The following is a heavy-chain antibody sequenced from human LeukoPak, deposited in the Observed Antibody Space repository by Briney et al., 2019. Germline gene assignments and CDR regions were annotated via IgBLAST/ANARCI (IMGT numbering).Heavy chain of an antibody. Sequence: SETLSLTCAVYGGSFSGYYWSWIRQPPGKGLEWIGEINHSGSTNYNPSLKSRVTISVDTSKNQFSLKLSSVTAADTAVYYCARRVHDYGDETTWWFDPWGQGTLVTVSS. D-gene: IGHD4-17*01. CDR1: GGSFSGYY. CDR2: INHSGST. V-gene: IGHV4-34*01. CDR3: ARRVHDYGDETTWWFDP. J-gene: IGHJ5*02.